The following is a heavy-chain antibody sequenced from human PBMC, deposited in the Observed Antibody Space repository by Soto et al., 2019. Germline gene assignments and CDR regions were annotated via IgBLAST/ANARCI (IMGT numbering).Heavy chain of an antibody. J-gene: IGHJ5*02. CDR1: RDTFTSYY. V-gene: IGHV1-46*01. CDR2: INPHGGST. Sequence: AAVKFSCKAPRDTFTSYYINWVRQAPGQGLEWMGVINPHGGSTAYAQKFKGRVTLTRDTSASTVYMEVSSLTSEDTAMYYCARSSGGNFGIIIEGTNWFAPWGQGTLVTV. CDR3: ARSSGGNFGIIIEGTNWFAP. D-gene: IGHD1-26*01.